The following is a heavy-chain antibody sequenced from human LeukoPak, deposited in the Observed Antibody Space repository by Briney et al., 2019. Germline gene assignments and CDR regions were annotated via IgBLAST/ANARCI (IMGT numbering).Heavy chain of an antibody. CDR2: INTNTGNP. CDR1: GYTFTSYA. CDR3: ARRGTLVGAPEYNWFDP. Sequence: ASVKVSCKASGYTFTSYAMNWVRQAPGQGLEWMGWINTNTGNPTCAQGFTGRFVFSLDTSVSTAYLQISSLKAEDTAVYYCARRGTLVGAPEYNWFDPWGQGTLVTVSS. D-gene: IGHD1-26*01. V-gene: IGHV7-4-1*02. J-gene: IGHJ5*02.